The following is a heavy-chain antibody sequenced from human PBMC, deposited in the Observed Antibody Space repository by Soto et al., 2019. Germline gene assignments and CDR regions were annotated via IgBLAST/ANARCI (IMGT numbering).Heavy chain of an antibody. D-gene: IGHD1-7*01. V-gene: IGHV3-7*01. CDR3: ARWNYAFDL. CDR1: GLTFSIYR. CDR2: INQDGSHK. Sequence: EVQVVESGGGLVQPGGSLRLSCEASGLTFSIYRMTWVRRAPGKGLECVANINQDGSHKDYVDSVTGRFTVSRDNAKNSLYLQMNSLRAEDTAVYYCARWNYAFDLWGRGTLVTVSS. J-gene: IGHJ2*01.